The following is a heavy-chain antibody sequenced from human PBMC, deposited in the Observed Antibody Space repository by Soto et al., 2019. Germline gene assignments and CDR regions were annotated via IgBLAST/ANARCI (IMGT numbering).Heavy chain of an antibody. D-gene: IGHD6-19*01. CDR3: AKCGGGPYSSGWPGDAFDI. CDR1: GFTFSSYA. Sequence: GGSLRLSCAASGFTFSSYAMSWVRQAPGKGLEWVSAISGSGGSTYYADSVKGRFTISRDNSKNTLYLQMNSLRAEDTAVYYCAKCGGGPYSSGWPGDAFDIWGQGTMVTVSS. CDR2: ISGSGGST. V-gene: IGHV3-23*01. J-gene: IGHJ3*02.